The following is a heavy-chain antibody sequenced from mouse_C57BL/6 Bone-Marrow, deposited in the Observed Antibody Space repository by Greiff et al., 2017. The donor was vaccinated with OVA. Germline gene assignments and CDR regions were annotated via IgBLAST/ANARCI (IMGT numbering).Heavy chain of an antibody. CDR1: GYSFTDYN. V-gene: IGHV1-39*01. J-gene: IGHJ1*03. D-gene: IGHD1-1*01. CDR2: INPNYGTT. CDR3: ARPYYYGSSYDWYFDV. Sequence: VQLKESGPELVKPGASVKISCKASGYSFTDYNMNWVKQSNGKSLEWIGVINPNYGTTSYNQKFKGKATLTVDQSSSTAYMQLNSLTSEDSAVYYCARPYYYGSSYDWYFDVWGTGTTVTVSS.